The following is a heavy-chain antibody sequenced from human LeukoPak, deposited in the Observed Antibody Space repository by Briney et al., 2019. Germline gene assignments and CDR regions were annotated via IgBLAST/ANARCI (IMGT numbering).Heavy chain of an antibody. D-gene: IGHD3-22*01. V-gene: IGHV4-34*01. Sequence: SETLSLTCAVYGGSFRGYYWSWIRQPPGKGLEWLGEINHSGSTNYNPSLKSRVTISVDTSKNQFSLKLSSVTAADTAVYYCARGPKGSDDSSGYYFHEYYFDYWGQGTLVTVSS. CDR3: ARGPKGSDDSSGYYFHEYYFDY. J-gene: IGHJ4*02. CDR1: GGSFRGYY. CDR2: INHSGST.